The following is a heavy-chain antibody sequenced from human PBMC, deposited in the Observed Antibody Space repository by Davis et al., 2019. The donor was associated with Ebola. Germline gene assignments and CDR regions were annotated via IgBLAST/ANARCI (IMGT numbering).Heavy chain of an antibody. Sequence: GGSLRLSCAASGFTFNSHGMHWVRQAPGKGLEWVAVIAYDGSNKYYADSVRGRFTISRDNSKNTLYLQMNSLRAEDTAVYYCARHAPHSGGWYSAWLDPWGQGTVVTVSS. CDR1: GFTFNSHG. D-gene: IGHD6-19*01. CDR2: IAYDGSNK. J-gene: IGHJ5*02. CDR3: ARHAPHSGGWYSAWLDP. V-gene: IGHV3-30*03.